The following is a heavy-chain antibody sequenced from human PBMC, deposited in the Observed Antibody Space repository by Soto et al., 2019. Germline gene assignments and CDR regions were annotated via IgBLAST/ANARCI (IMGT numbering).Heavy chain of an antibody. CDR2: IKSKTDGGTT. CDR1: GFTFSNAW. J-gene: IGHJ4*02. V-gene: IGHV3-15*01. D-gene: IGHD1-20*01. Sequence: EVQLVESGGGLVKPGGSLRLSCAASGFTFSNAWMSWVRQSPGKGLEWVGRIKSKTDGGTTDYAAPVKGRFTISREDSKNTLYLQMNSLKTEDTAVYYCTTDPGITGIDYWGQGTLVTVSS. CDR3: TTDPGITGIDY.